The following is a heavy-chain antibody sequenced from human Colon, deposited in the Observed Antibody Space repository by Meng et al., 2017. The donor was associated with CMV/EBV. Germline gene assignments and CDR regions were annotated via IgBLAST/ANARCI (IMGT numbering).Heavy chain of an antibody. D-gene: IGHD3-22*01. Sequence: SETLSLTCAVYGGSFSGYYWSWIRQSPGKGLEWIGSIYYSGSTYYNPSLKSRVTISVDTSKNQFSLKLSSVTAADTAVYYCARVRITMIVDDWGQGTLVTVSS. CDR2: IYYSGST. CDR3: ARVRITMIVDD. CDR1: GGSFSGYY. V-gene: IGHV4-34*01. J-gene: IGHJ4*02.